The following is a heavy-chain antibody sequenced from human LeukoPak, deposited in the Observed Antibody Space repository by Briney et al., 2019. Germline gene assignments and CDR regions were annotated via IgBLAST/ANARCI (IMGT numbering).Heavy chain of an antibody. CDR3: ASRTLGYWYFDL. Sequence: SETLSLTCTVSGGSISSSSYYWGWIRQPPGKGLEWIGSIYYSGSTYYNPSLKSRVTISVDTSKNQFSLKLSSVTAADTAVYYCASRTLGYWYFDLWGRGTLVTVSS. CDR1: GGSISSSSYY. CDR2: IYYSGST. D-gene: IGHD3-16*01. J-gene: IGHJ2*01. V-gene: IGHV4-39*01.